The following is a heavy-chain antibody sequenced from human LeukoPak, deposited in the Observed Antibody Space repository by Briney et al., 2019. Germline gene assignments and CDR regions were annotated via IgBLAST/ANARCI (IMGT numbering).Heavy chain of an antibody. D-gene: IGHD3-10*01. CDR3: ARGVSGFWLSFDF. CDR1: GGSFSGYY. CDR2: INHSGST. Sequence: PSETLSLTCAVYGGSFSGYYWSWIRQPPGKGLEWIGEINHSGSTNYNPSLKSRVTISVDTSKNQFSLKLSSVTAADTAAYYCARGVSGFWLSFDFWGQGALVSVSS. J-gene: IGHJ4*02. V-gene: IGHV4-34*01.